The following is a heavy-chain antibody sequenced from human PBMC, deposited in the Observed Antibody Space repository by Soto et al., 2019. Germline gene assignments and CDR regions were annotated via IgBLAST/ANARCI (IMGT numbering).Heavy chain of an antibody. J-gene: IGHJ4*02. CDR3: VRDWSFAFDN. Sequence: EVQLVESGGGLAQPGGSLRLSCEAPGFILSSFTRTGARQAPGKGLEWISYIGSDIYYADSVKGRFTTSRDMAKNSLYLQLNSLRAEDSAVYYCVRDWSFAFDNWGQGTLVTVSS. CDR2: IGSDI. CDR1: GFILSSFT. V-gene: IGHV3-48*01.